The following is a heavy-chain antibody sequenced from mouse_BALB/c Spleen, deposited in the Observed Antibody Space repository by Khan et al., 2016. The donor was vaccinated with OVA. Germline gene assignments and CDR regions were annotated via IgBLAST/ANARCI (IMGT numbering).Heavy chain of an antibody. J-gene: IGHJ2*01. V-gene: IGHV1-5*01. CDR3: TRSDDSFYVDD. CDR1: GYSFTSYW. D-gene: IGHD2-4*01. CDR2: IYPGISDT. Sequence: EVQLQQSGTVLARPGTSVKMSCKASGYSFTSYWMHWVKQRPGQGLEWIGAIYPGISDTRYNQKFKGKATLTAVTSASTVSMEFSSLTNEDSAVYYWTRSDDSFYVDDWGQGSTLAVSS.